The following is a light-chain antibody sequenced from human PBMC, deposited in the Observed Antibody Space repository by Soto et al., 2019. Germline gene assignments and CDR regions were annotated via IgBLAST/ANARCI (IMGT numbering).Light chain of an antibody. CDR2: GAS. CDR3: QQYDNIILS. CDR1: QYVGNY. Sequence: IRLTQSPTSLIASVGDRVTITCQASQYVGNYLNWYQQQPGEPPRLLISGASNLEPGVPARFSGSGSGADFTFIISDLQPEDVATYFCQQYDNIILSFGGGTKVEI. J-gene: IGKJ4*01. V-gene: IGKV1-33*01.